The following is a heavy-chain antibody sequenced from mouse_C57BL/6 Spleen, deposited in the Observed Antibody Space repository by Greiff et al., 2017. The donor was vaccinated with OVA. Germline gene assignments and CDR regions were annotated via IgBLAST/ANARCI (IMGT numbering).Heavy chain of an antibody. CDR3: ARYKTTVGAWYFDV. CDR2: IRNKANGYTT. CDR1: GFTFTDYY. D-gene: IGHD1-1*01. J-gene: IGHJ1*03. V-gene: IGHV7-3*01. Sequence: DVHLVESGGGLVQPGGSLSLSCAASGFTFTDYYMSWVRQPPGKALEWLGFIRNKANGYTTEYSTSVKGRFTISRDNSQSILYLQMNALRAEDSATYYCARYKTTVGAWYFDVWGTGTTVTVSS.